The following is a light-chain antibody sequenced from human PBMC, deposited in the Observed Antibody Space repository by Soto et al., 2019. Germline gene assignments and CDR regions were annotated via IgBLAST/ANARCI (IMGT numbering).Light chain of an antibody. CDR2: EDT. Sequence: QSALTQPASVSGSPGQSITISCTGTSSDVGSHDLVSWYQQHPGKAPKLMIYEDTKRPSGVSNRFSVSKSGNTASLTISGLQAEDEADYYCCSYASGFTYVFGTGTKVTVL. V-gene: IGLV2-23*01. CDR3: CSYASGFTYV. CDR1: SSDVGSHDL. J-gene: IGLJ1*01.